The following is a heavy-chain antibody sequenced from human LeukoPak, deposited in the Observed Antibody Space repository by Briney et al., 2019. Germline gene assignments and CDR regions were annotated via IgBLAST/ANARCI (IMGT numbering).Heavy chain of an antibody. CDR1: GITFSTHA. CDR2: ISGDGDTT. J-gene: IGHJ4*02. CDR3: ANQSPG. V-gene: IGHV3-23*01. Sequence: GGSLRLSCGASGITFSTHAMAWVRQAPGKGLDWVSAISGDGDTTYYADSVKGRFTISRDNSKNTVYLQMNSLRAEDTAVYYCANQSPGWGQGTLVTVSS.